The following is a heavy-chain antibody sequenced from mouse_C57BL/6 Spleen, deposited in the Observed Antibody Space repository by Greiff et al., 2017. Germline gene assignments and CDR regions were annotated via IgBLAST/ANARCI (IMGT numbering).Heavy chain of an antibody. V-gene: IGHV1-50*01. J-gene: IGHJ4*01. CDR2: IDPSDSYT. CDR3: ARRAPYDAMDY. D-gene: IGHD3-1*01. CDR1: GYTFTSYW. Sequence: VQLQQPGAELVKPGASVKLSCKASGYTFTSYWMQWVKQRPGQGLEWIGEIDPSDSYTNYNQKFKGKATLTVDTSSSTAYMQPSSLTSEDSAVYYCARRAPYDAMDYWGQGTSVTVSS.